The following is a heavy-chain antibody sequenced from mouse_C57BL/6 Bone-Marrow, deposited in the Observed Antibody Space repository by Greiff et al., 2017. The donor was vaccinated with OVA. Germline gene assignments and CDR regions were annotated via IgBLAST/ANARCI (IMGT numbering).Heavy chain of an antibody. D-gene: IGHD1-1*01. CDR3: ARDASYGPLRGAMDY. CDR2: SRNKANDYTT. Sequence: EVKLMESGGGLVQSGRSLRLSCATSGFTFSDFYMEWVRQAPGKGLEWIAASRNKANDYTTEYSASVKGRFIVSRDTSQSILYLQMNALRAEDTAIYYCARDASYGPLRGAMDYWGQGTSVTVSS. V-gene: IGHV7-1*01. CDR1: GFTFSDFY. J-gene: IGHJ4*01.